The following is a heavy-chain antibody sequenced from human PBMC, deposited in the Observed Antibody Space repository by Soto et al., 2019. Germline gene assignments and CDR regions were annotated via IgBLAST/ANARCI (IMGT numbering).Heavy chain of an antibody. CDR3: TREYTSSRYFDY. J-gene: IGHJ4*02. CDR1: GFTFSSYA. D-gene: IGHD6-13*01. Sequence: GGSLRLSCAASGFTFSSYAMSWVRQAPGKGLEWVSAISGSGGSTYYADSVKGRFTISRDNAKNTLYVQMNSLTAEDTAVYYCTREYTSSRYFDYWGQGALVTVSS. CDR2: ISGSGGST. V-gene: IGHV3-23*01.